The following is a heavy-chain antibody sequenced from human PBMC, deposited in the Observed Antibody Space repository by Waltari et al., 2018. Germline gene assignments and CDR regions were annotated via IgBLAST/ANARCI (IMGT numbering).Heavy chain of an antibody. J-gene: IGHJ4*02. Sequence: ELKLVESGGGLVKPGGSLRLSCAASGFPLTNAWMNWVRQAPGKGLEWVGRIKSKTDGGTTDYAAPVKGRFTISRDDSKNTLYLQMNSLKTDDTAVYYCTTLGYRSGWSFDYWGQGTLVTVSS. CDR1: GFPLTNAW. V-gene: IGHV3-15*07. D-gene: IGHD6-19*01. CDR3: TTLGYRSGWSFDY. CDR2: IKSKTDGGTT.